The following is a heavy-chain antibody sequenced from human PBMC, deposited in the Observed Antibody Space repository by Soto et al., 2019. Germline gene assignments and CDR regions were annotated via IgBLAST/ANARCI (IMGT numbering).Heavy chain of an antibody. CDR2: IYHSVVT. CDR3: ARDGGRYSGNDY. V-gene: IGHV4-38-2*02. CDR1: GYSISSGYY. Sequence: LSLTCAVSGYSISSGYYWGWIRQPPGKGLEWIGSIYHSVVTYYNPSLKSRATISIDTSKNQFSLKLTSVTAADTAVYYCARDGGRYSGNDYWGQGTLVTVSS. J-gene: IGHJ4*02. D-gene: IGHD1-26*01.